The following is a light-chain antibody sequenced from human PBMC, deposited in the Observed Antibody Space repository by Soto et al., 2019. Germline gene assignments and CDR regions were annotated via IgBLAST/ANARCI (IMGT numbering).Light chain of an antibody. CDR1: QSVSSDY. Sequence: EIVLTQSPGTLSLSPGERATLSCRASQSVSSDYLAWYQQKPGQAPRLLIYGASGRATGIPDRFSGSGSGTDFTLTISRLEPEDFAVYYCHQYGSSPWTFGQGTKVEIK. CDR3: HQYGSSPWT. CDR2: GAS. V-gene: IGKV3-20*01. J-gene: IGKJ1*01.